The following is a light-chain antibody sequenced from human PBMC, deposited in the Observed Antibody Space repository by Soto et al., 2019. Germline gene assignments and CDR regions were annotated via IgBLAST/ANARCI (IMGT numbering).Light chain of an antibody. J-gene: IGKJ4*01. CDR3: QEYNNWPLP. CDR2: DIS. V-gene: IGKV3-15*01. CDR1: QSLTSY. Sequence: EIVLTQSPATLSLSPGETATLSCRASQSLTSYLTWYQQKPDQAPRLLIYDISTRATDTPARFSGSGSGTEITLTISSLESEVFAVYYCQEYNNWPLPVAGGTKVAIK.